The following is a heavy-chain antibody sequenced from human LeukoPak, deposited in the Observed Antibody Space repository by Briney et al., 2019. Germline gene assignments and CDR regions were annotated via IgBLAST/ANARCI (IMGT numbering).Heavy chain of an antibody. V-gene: IGHV4-4*02. D-gene: IGHD2-15*01. CDR2: IYYSGST. CDR1: GGSISSSNW. J-gene: IGHJ4*02. Sequence: SETLSLTCAVSGGSISSSNWWSWVRQPPGKGLEWIREIYYSGSTNYNPSLKSRVTISGDKSKNQFSLKLSSVTAADTAVYYCARGVVVAIPGRPLYYFDYWGQGTLVTVSS. CDR3: ARGVVVAIPGRPLYYFDY.